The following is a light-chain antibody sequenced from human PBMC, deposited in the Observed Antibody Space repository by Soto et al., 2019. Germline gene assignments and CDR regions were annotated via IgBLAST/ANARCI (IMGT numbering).Light chain of an antibody. Sequence: DIQLTQSPSTLSASVGDSVTITCRASQRVSSWVAWYQQRPGKAPRLLIYEASTLETGVQSRFNGAGFDTEFTLTISSLQPDDFGTYYCKQYDDYPLTFGGGTKVDIK. J-gene: IGKJ4*01. V-gene: IGKV1-5*01. CDR2: EAS. CDR3: KQYDDYPLT. CDR1: QRVSSW.